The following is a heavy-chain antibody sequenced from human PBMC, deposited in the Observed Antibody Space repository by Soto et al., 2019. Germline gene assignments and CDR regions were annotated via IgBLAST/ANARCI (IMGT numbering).Heavy chain of an antibody. D-gene: IGHD1-26*01. CDR1: VASVSSNSAA. CDR2: TYYRSKWYN. J-gene: IGHJ4*02. CDR3: ARIVGAAVDY. V-gene: IGHV6-1*01. Sequence: SQTLSLTCAISVASVSSNSAAWNSIRQSPSRGLEWLGRTYYRSKWYNDYAASVKSRITINPDTSKNQCSLQLNSVTPENTAVYYGARIVGAAVDYWGQGTVVTVS.